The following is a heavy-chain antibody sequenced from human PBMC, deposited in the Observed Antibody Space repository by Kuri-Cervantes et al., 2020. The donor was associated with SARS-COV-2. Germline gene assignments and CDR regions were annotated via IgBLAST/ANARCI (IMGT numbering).Heavy chain of an antibody. CDR1: GFTFSSYS. D-gene: IGHD6-13*01. Sequence: GESLKISCAASGFTFSSYSINWARQAPGKGLEWGSSISSSTSYIYYEDSVKGRFTISRDNAKNSLYLQMNSLRAEDTAIYYCARDRSSNWFSTRVAFDIWGQGTMVTVSS. CDR2: ISSSTSYI. V-gene: IGHV3-21*01. CDR3: ARDRSSNWFSTRVAFDI. J-gene: IGHJ3*02.